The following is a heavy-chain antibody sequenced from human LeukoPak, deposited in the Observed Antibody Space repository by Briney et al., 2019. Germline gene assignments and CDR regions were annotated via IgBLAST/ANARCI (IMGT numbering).Heavy chain of an antibody. D-gene: IGHD6-19*01. V-gene: IGHV4-34*01. CDR2: INHSGST. Sequence: PSETLSLTCAVYGGSFSGYYWSWIRQPPGKGLAWIGEINHSGSTNYNPSLKSRVTISVDTSKNQFSLKLSSVTAADTAVYYCATRKSGWYPYYYMDVWGKGTTVTVSS. CDR3: ATRKSGWYPYYYMDV. J-gene: IGHJ6*03. CDR1: GGSFSGYY.